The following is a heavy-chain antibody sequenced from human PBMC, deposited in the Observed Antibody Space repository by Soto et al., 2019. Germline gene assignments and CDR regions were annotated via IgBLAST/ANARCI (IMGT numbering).Heavy chain of an antibody. CDR3: ARDAAVAGKDYYYGMDV. Sequence: SETLSLTCAVSGGSISSSNWWSWVRQPPGKGLEWIGEIYHSGSTNYNPSLKSRVTISVDKSKNQFSLKLSSVTAADTAVYYCARDAAVAGKDYYYGMDVWGKGTTVTVS. V-gene: IGHV4-4*02. J-gene: IGHJ6*04. D-gene: IGHD6-19*01. CDR2: IYHSGST. CDR1: GGSISSSNW.